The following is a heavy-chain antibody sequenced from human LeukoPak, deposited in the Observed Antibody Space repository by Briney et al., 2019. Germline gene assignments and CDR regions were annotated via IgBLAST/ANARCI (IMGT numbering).Heavy chain of an antibody. CDR1: GGSFSGYY. Sequence: PSETLSLTCAVYGGSFSGYYWSWIRQPPGKGLEWIGEINHSGSTNYNPSLKSRVTISVDTSKNQFSLKLSSVTAADTAVYYCARDRGSSWFSYYMDVWGKGTTVTVSS. J-gene: IGHJ6*03. V-gene: IGHV4-34*01. CDR2: INHSGST. CDR3: ARDRGSSWFSYYMDV. D-gene: IGHD6-13*01.